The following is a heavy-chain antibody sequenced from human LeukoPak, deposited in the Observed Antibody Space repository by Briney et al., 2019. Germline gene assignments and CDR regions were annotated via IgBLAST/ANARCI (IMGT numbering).Heavy chain of an antibody. D-gene: IGHD2-21*02. CDR2: ISGSGGST. V-gene: IGHV3-23*01. CDR1: VYTFSIYA. J-gene: IGHJ4*02. Sequence: GGPLRLSCAACVYTFSIYAMTGVRQAPGRGVLWVTTISGSGGSTYYADSVKGRFTISRDNSKNTLYLQMNSLRAEDTAVYFCAPLVVVTAIQLDYWGQGTLVTVSS. CDR3: APLVVVTAIQLDY.